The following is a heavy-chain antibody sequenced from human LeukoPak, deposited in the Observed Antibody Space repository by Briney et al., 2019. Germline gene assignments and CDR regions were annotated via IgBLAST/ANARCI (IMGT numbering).Heavy chain of an antibody. Sequence: GGSLRLSCAASGFTFSSYWMHWVRQAPGKGLVWVSRINSDGSSTSYADSVKGRFTISRGNSKNTLYLLMNELSAEDTAVYYCAKSHSLEYRGYFDYWGQGTLVTVSS. V-gene: IGHV3-74*01. CDR2: INSDGSST. CDR1: GFTFSSYW. J-gene: IGHJ4*02. CDR3: AKSHSLEYRGYFDY. D-gene: IGHD2/OR15-2a*01.